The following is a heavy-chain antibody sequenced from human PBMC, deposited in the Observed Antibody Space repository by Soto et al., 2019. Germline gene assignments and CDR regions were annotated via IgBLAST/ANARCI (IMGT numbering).Heavy chain of an antibody. CDR1: GGSISSGGYY. CDR2: IYYSGST. CDR3: ARDLYGSDPLAFDI. V-gene: IGHV4-31*03. J-gene: IGHJ3*02. Sequence: SETLSLTCTVSGGSISSGGYYWSWIRQHPWKGLEWIGYIYYSGSTYYNPSLKSRVTISVDTSKNQFSLKLSSVTAAGTAVYYCARDLYGSDPLAFDIWGQGXMVTV. D-gene: IGHD3-10*01.